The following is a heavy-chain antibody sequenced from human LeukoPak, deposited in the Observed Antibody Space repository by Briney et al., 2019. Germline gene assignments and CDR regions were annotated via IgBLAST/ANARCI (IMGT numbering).Heavy chain of an antibody. D-gene: IGHD4-11*01. J-gene: IGHJ5*02. V-gene: IGHV4-59*08. CDR2: IYYTGGT. CDR3: ARRVAVGNYFDP. Sequence: SETLSLTCTFSGGSISTYYWSWIRQPPGKGLEWIGYIYYTGGTNYNPSLKSRVTISLNTSKTQFSLRLRSVTAADTAVYYCARRVAVGNYFDPWGQGTQVTVSS. CDR1: GGSISTYY.